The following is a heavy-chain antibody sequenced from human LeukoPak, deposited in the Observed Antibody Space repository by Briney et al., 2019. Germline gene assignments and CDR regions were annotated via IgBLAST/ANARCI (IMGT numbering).Heavy chain of an antibody. CDR1: GFTFGHYA. CDR3: TTAVRYYDFWSGYRYYFDY. CDR2: IRSRAYGGTT. J-gene: IGHJ4*02. Sequence: GGSLRLSCTASGFTFGHYAMSWVRRAPGKGLEWVGFIRSRAYGGTTEYAASVKGRFTISRDDSKSIAYLQMNSLKTEGTAVYYCTTAVRYYDFWSGYRYYFDYWGQATLVTVSS. D-gene: IGHD3-3*01. V-gene: IGHV3-49*04.